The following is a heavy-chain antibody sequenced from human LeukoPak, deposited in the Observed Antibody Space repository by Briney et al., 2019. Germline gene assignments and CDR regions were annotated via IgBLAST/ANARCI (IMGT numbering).Heavy chain of an antibody. V-gene: IGHV3-23*01. CDR2: IRSNGATA. CDR3: AKDLDSSGYYPYYFDY. J-gene: IGHJ4*02. CDR1: GFSFSSFA. D-gene: IGHD3-22*01. Sequence: GGSLRLSCAASGFSFSSFAMTWVRQAPGKGLEWVSTIRSNGATAYNADSVKGRFTISRDNSKNTLYLQMNSLRAEDTAVYYCAKDLDSSGYYPYYFDYWGQGTLVTVSS.